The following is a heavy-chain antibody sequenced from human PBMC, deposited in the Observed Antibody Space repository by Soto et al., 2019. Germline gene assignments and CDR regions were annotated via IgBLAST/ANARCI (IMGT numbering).Heavy chain of an antibody. CDR2: INAGSCTV. J-gene: IGHJ6*02. Sequence: EVQLVESGGGLVQPGGSLRLSCTASGFTLTSYHMDWVRQAPGKGLEWVSYINAGSCTVHYADSVKGRFTISRDNAKNSLYLQMDSLRAEDTAVYYCARDGTTETTNFHYAMDVWGQGTSVTVSS. D-gene: IGHD4-17*01. CDR3: ARDGTTETTNFHYAMDV. CDR1: GFTLTSYH. V-gene: IGHV3-48*03.